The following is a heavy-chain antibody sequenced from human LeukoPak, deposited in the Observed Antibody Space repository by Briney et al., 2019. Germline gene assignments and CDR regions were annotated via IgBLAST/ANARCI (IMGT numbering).Heavy chain of an antibody. V-gene: IGHV1-46*01. Sequence: ASVKVSCKASGYTFTSYYMHWVRQAPGQGLEGVGISNPSGGSTSYAQKFQGRVTMTRDTSTSTVYMDLSSLSSEDTAVSSGAREYIEMDTIERDDFDIWGQGTMVTASS. CDR2: SNPSGGST. CDR3: AREYIEMDTIERDDFDI. J-gene: IGHJ3*02. CDR1: GYTFTSYY. D-gene: IGHD5-24*01.